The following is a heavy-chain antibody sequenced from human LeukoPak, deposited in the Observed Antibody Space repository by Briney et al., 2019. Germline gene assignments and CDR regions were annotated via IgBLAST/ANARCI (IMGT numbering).Heavy chain of an antibody. Sequence: GGSLRLSCAASGFTFSSYAMSWVRQAPGKGLEWVSAISGSGGSTYFADSVRGRFTISRDNSKNTLYLQMNSLRAEDTAVYYCAKVSGKRSASTQTDYFDYWGQGTLVTVSS. J-gene: IGHJ4*02. CDR3: AKVSGKRSASTQTDYFDY. D-gene: IGHD3-3*02. CDR2: ISGSGGST. V-gene: IGHV3-23*01. CDR1: GFTFSSYA.